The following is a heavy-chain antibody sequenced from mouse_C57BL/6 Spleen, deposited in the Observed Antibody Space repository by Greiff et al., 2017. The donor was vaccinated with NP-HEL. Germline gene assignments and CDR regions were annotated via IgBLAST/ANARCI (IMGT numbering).Heavy chain of an antibody. Sequence: DVKLQESGPELVKPGASVKMSCKASGYTFTDYNMHWVKQSHGKSLEWIGYINPNNGGTSYNQKFKGKATLTVNKSSSTAYMELRSLTSEDSAVYYCARGDGNPYYFDYWGQGTTLTVSS. J-gene: IGHJ2*01. CDR3: ARGDGNPYYFDY. V-gene: IGHV1-22*01. D-gene: IGHD2-1*01. CDR2: INPNNGGT. CDR1: GYTFTDYN.